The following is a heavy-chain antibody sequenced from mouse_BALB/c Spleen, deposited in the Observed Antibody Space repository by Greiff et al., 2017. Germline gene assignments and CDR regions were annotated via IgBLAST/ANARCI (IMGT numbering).Heavy chain of an antibody. Sequence: VKVVESGPGLVAPSQSLSITCTVSGFSLSRYSVHWVRQPPGKGLEWLGMIWGGGSTDYNSALKSRLSISKDNSKSQVFLKMNSLQTDDTAMYYCARFSIYDGSRYYAMDYWGQGTSVTVSS. J-gene: IGHJ4*01. CDR1: GFSLSRYS. CDR2: IWGGGST. CDR3: ARFSIYDGSRYYAMDY. D-gene: IGHD2-3*01. V-gene: IGHV2-6-4*01.